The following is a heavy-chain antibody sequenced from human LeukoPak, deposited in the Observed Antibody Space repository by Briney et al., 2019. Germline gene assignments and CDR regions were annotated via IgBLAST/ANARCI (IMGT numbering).Heavy chain of an antibody. CDR3: VREDTPATANY. J-gene: IGHJ4*02. CDR1: GFNFANHA. CDR2: ISGGGDIT. D-gene: IGHD2-21*02. V-gene: IGHV3-23*01. Sequence: GGSLRLSCAASGFNFANHAMSWVRQTPGKGLEWVSAISGGGDITYYADSVTGRFTISRDNSKDTLFPQMHSLRPGDTAVYYCVREDTPATANYWGQGTLVTISS.